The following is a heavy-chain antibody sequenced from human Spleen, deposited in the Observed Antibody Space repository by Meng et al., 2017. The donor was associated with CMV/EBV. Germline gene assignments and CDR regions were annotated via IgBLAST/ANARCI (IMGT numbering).Heavy chain of an antibody. J-gene: IGHJ1*01. CDR1: GVSINSSPYY. CDR3: ASPPSGKYPKKYFQY. Sequence: SGVSINSSPYYWGWIRQPPGKGLEWIGNIFYSGSTYYNPSLKSRVTISADTSKNQISLNLTSVTAADTAVYYCASPPSGKYPKKYFQYWGQGTLVTVSS. CDR2: IFYSGST. D-gene: IGHD1-26*01. V-gene: IGHV4-39*01.